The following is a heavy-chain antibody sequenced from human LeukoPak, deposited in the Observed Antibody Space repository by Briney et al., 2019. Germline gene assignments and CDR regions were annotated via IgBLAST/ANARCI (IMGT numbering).Heavy chain of an antibody. CDR1: GGSISSSSYY. CDR3: ARRGVAARTFDY. D-gene: IGHD6-6*01. J-gene: IGHJ4*02. V-gene: IGHV4-39*01. Sequence: SETLSLTCTVSGGSISSSSYYWGWIRRPPGKGLEWIGSIYYSGSTYYNPSLKSRVTISVDTSKDQFSLKLSSVTAADTAVYYCARRGVAARTFDYWGQGTLVTVSS. CDR2: IYYSGST.